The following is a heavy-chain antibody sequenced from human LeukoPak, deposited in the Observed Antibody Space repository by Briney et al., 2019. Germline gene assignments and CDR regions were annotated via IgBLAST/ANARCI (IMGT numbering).Heavy chain of an antibody. D-gene: IGHD1-26*01. CDR3: ARGGSYYVSDLDY. V-gene: IGHV3-30-3*01. J-gene: IGHJ4*02. Sequence: GGSLRLSCAASGFTFTNYAMYWVRQAPGEGLEWVAVISYDENNKYYADSVEGRFTISRDNSKNTLYLQMNSLRAEDTAVYYCARGGSYYVSDLDYWGQGTLATVPS. CDR2: ISYDENNK. CDR1: GFTFTNYA.